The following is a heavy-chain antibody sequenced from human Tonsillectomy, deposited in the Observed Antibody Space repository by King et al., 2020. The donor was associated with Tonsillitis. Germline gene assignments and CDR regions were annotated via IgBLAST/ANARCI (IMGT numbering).Heavy chain of an antibody. Sequence: VQLVESGGSVVQPGTSLKLSCAASGFTFNNYALFWVRQAPGQGLEWVASISFDGGKKDYADAVKGRFTVSRDNSKNTLFLQMNSLRLEETAVYFCARGDRTATHCDYWGRGILVTVSS. CDR3: ARGDRTATHCDY. CDR2: ISFDGGKK. D-gene: IGHD5-18*01. V-gene: IGHV3-30*01. J-gene: IGHJ4*02. CDR1: GFTFNNYA.